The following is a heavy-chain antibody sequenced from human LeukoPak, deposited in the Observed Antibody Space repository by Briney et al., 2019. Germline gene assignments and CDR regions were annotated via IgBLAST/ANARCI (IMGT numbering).Heavy chain of an antibody. V-gene: IGHV4-59*01. CDR2: IYSGGST. J-gene: IGHJ4*02. Sequence: SETLSLTCTVSGGSISNYYWSWIRQPPGKGLEWIGYIYSGGSTNYNPSLKSRVTISVDTSKNQFSLKLNSVTAADTAVYYCARGWGYLDYWGQGTLVTVSS. CDR1: GGSISNYY. D-gene: IGHD7-27*01. CDR3: ARGWGYLDY.